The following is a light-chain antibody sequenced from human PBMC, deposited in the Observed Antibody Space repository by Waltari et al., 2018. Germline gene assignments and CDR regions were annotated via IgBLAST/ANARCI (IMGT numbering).Light chain of an antibody. CDR2: DVS. J-gene: IGLJ2*01. Sequence: QSALTQPASVSGSPGQSITISCTGTSSDVGGYHYVSWYQQHPGKAPKLMIYDVSNRPSGVSNRFSGSKSGNTASLTISGIQAEDEADYYCSSYTSSRTLIFGGGTKLTVL. V-gene: IGLV2-14*01. CDR1: SSDVGGYHY. CDR3: SSYTSSRTLI.